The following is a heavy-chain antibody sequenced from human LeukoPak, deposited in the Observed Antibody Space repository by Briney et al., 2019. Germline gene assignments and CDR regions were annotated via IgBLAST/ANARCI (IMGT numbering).Heavy chain of an antibody. CDR2: IYYSGST. J-gene: IGHJ4*02. V-gene: IGHV4-59*06. CDR3: ARMIYDFWSGYSDY. D-gene: IGHD3-3*01. Sequence: SETLSLTCTVSGGSMTRYYWNWIRQPPGKGLEWIGYIYYSGSTYYNPSLKSRVTISVDTSKNQFSLKLSSVTAADTAVYYCARMIYDFWSGYSDYWGQGTLVTVSS. CDR1: GGSMTRYY.